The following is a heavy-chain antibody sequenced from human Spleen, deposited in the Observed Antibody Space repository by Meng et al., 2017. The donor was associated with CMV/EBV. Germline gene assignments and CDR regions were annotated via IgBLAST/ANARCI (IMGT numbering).Heavy chain of an antibody. J-gene: IGHJ6*02. CDR2: IYYSGST. D-gene: IGHD6-19*01. CDR1: GGSISSSSYY. Sequence: SETLSLTCTVSGGSISSSSYYWGWIRQPPGKGLEWIGYIYYSGSTNYNPSLKSRVTISVDTSENQFSLKLSSVTAADTAVYYCARGVINSRGWHKTYYYYGMDVWGQGTTVTVSS. CDR3: ARGVINSRGWHKTYYYYGMDV. V-gene: IGHV4-61*05.